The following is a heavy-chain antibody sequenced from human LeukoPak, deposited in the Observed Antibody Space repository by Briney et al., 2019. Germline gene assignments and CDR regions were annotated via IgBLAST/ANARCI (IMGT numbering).Heavy chain of an antibody. CDR1: GFTLSSYA. V-gene: IGHV3-21*01. D-gene: IGHD4-23*01. CDR2: ISSSSSDI. Sequence: GGSLRLSCTGSGFTLSSYAMNWVRRAPGQGLEWVSSISSSSSDIYYTDSVKGRFTISRDNAKNSLFLQMNSLRAEDTAVYYCVTDYGGSSGAFDIWGQGTMVTVSS. CDR3: VTDYGGSSGAFDI. J-gene: IGHJ3*02.